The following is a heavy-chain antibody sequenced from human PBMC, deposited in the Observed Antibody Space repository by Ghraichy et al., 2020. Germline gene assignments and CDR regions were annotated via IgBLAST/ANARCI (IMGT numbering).Heavy chain of an antibody. V-gene: IGHV4-59*03. CDR1: GGTISSYF. CDR2: ISHTGAT. Sequence: SETLSLTCSVTGGTISSYFWTWVRQPPGKPLEWVGHISHTGATDYNPSLKTPVTISIDTSKMQFSLQLTSVTAADTAIYYCAATIGATPPRTWGPGILVTVS. J-gene: IGHJ5*01. CDR3: AATIGATPPRT. D-gene: IGHD1-26*01.